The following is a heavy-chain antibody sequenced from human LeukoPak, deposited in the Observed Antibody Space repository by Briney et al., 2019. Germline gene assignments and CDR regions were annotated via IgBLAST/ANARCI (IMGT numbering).Heavy chain of an antibody. D-gene: IGHD2-2*01. CDR1: GFTFSSYA. CDR2: ISYDGSNK. Sequence: GGSLRLSCAASGFTFSSYAMHWVRQAPGKGLEWVAVISYDGSNKYYADSVKGRFTISRDNSKNTLYLQMNSLRAEDTAVYYCARPVVPDYWGQGTLVTVSS. V-gene: IGHV3-30-3*01. J-gene: IGHJ4*02. CDR3: ARPVVPDY.